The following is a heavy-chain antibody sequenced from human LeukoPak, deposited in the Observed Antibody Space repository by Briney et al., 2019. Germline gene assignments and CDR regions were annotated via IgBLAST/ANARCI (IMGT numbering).Heavy chain of an antibody. D-gene: IGHD3-10*01. CDR1: GFTFSDYY. CDR3: ASLYGSGSYYIKHYYYYSMDG. V-gene: IGHV3-11*01. Sequence: GGSLRLSCAASGFTFSDYYMSWLRQAPGKGLEGVSYISSSGSNIYYADSVKGRFTISRDNAKNSLYLQMNSLRAEDTAVYYCASLYGSGSYYIKHYYYYSMDGWGQGTTVTVS. J-gene: IGHJ6*02. CDR2: ISSSGSNI.